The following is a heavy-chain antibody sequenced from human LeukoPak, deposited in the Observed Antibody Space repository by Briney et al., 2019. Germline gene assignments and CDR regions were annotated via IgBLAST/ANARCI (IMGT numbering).Heavy chain of an antibody. Sequence: GGSLRLSCAASGFTFSSYAMSWVRQAPGKGLEWVSAISGSGGSTYYADSVKGRFTISRDNSKNTMYLQMNSLRAEDTALYYCAKVNGYCSGGSCYSSGYYYYYGMDVWGKGTTVTVSS. CDR3: AKVNGYCSGGSCYSSGYYYYYGMDV. J-gene: IGHJ6*04. CDR2: ISGSGGST. D-gene: IGHD2-15*01. V-gene: IGHV3-23*01. CDR1: GFTFSSYA.